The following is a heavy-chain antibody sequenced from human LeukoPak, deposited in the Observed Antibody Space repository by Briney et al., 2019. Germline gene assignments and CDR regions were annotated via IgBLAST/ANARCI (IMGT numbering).Heavy chain of an antibody. CDR1: GFTFSSST. CDR3: AREARSWDD. Sequence: PGGSLRLSCAASGFTFSSSTMNWVRQAPGKGLEWVASIGPSGTNKHYAGSLEGRFTISRDNARNSLFLEMNSLRVEDTAVYYCAREARSWDDWGQGTLVTVSS. J-gene: IGHJ4*02. CDR2: IGPSGTNK. V-gene: IGHV3-21*04. D-gene: IGHD6-13*01.